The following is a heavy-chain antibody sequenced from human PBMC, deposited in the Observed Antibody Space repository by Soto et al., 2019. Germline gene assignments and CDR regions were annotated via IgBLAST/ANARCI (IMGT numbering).Heavy chain of an antibody. CDR3: ARGDSTDCSTGVCSFFYDNDMDV. Sequence: ASVKVSCKASGYSFTDYHIHWVRQAPGQGLEWLGRINPKSGGTSTAQKFQGWVTMTTDASISTASMELTRLTSDDTAIYYCARGDSTDCSTGVCSFFYDNDMDVWGQGITVTVSS. J-gene: IGHJ6*02. V-gene: IGHV1-2*04. D-gene: IGHD2-8*01. CDR1: GYSFTDYH. CDR2: INPKSGGT.